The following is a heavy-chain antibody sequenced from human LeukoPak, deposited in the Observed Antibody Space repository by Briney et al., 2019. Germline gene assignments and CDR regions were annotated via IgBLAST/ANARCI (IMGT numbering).Heavy chain of an antibody. D-gene: IGHD3-10*01. CDR3: ARAVEGVLWFGELLSGQDY. CDR2: IYSGGET. CDR1: GFTVSSNY. V-gene: IGHV3-53*01. J-gene: IGHJ4*02. Sequence: GGSLRLSCAGSGFTVSSNYMSWVRQAPGKGLEWVSVIYSGGETYYADSVKGRFTISRDNAKNSLYLQMNSLRAEDTAVYYCARAVEGVLWFGELLSGQDYWGQGTLVTVSS.